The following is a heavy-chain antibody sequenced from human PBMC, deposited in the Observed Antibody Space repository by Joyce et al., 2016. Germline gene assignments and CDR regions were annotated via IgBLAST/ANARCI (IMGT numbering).Heavy chain of an antibody. CDR2: FIDSAGSK. J-gene: IGHJ4*02. CDR1: GFTVSSLV. V-gene: IGHV3-23*01. Sequence: EVQLLVSGGGLVHPGGSLGLSCAASGFTVSSLVMSWVRQAPGKGLEWVTFIDSAGSKYYADSVKGRFTISRDSSKNTLYLQMNSLRAEDTAVYYCAKGGCIGGVCFYNYWGQGTLVTVSS. D-gene: IGHD2-8*02. CDR3: AKGGCIGGVCFYNY.